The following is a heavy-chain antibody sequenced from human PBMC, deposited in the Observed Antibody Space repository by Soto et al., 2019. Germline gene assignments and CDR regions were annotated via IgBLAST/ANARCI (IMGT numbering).Heavy chain of an antibody. CDR1: GGSISSSSYY. J-gene: IGHJ5*02. CDR2: IYYSGST. D-gene: IGHD5-12*01. V-gene: IGHV4-39*01. CDR3: ARLLDSLRLLKDENWFDP. Sequence: SETLSLTCTVSGGSISSSSYYWGWIRQPPGKGLEWIGSIYYSGSTYYNPSLKSRVTISVDTSKNQFSLKLSSVTAADTAVYYCARLLDSLRLLKDENWFDPWGQGTLVTVSS.